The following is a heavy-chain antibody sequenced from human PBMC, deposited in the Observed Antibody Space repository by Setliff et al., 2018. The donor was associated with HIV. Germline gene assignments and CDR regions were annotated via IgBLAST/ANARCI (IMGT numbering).Heavy chain of an antibody. CDR3: AREDYYYYGMDV. CDR2: IYTSGST. Sequence: PSETLSLTCTVSGGSISSGSYYWNWIRQPAGKGLEWIGRIYTSGSTNYNPSLKSRVTISVDTSKNQFSRKLSSVTAADTAVYYCAREDYYYYGMDVWGQGTTVTVSS. V-gene: IGHV4-61*02. J-gene: IGHJ6*02. CDR1: GGSISSGSYY.